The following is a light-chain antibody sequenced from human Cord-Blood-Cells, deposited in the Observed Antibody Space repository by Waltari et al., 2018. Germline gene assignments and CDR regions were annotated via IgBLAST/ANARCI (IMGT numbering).Light chain of an antibody. V-gene: IGLV2-11*01. CDR3: CSYAGSYTLV. CDR1: SSDVGGYNY. J-gene: IGLJ2*01. Sequence: QSALTQPRSVSGSPGQSVIISCTGPSSDVGGYNYVSWYQQHPGKAPKLMIYDVSKRPSGVPDRFSGSKSGNTASLTISGLQAEDEADYYCCSYAGSYTLVFGGGTKLTVL. CDR2: DVS.